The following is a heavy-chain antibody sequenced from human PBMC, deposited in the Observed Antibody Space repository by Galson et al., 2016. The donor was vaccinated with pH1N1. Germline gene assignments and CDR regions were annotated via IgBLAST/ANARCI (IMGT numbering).Heavy chain of an antibody. J-gene: IGHJ4*02. CDR3: ARNAWDGSGLNYFDS. Sequence: TLSLTCSVSGGSVRSGGQYWTWIRQVPGKGLEWIGFIYYIWSTGYNPSLKSRVSMSLDMSKKQFSLHLRSVTAADTAVYYCARNAWDGSGLNYFDSWGQGILVSVSS. CDR2: IYYIWST. CDR1: GGSVRSGGQY. V-gene: IGHV4-31*03. D-gene: IGHD3-22*01.